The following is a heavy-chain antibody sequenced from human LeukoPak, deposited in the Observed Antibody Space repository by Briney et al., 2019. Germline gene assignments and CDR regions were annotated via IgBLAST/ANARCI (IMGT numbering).Heavy chain of an antibody. CDR3: ARDEDYGSGSRAFDY. CDR2: INPNSGGT. J-gene: IGHJ4*02. Sequence: ASVKVSCKASGYTFTGYYMHWVRQAPGQGLEWMGWINPNSGGTNYAQKLQGRVTMTTDTSTSTAYMELRSLRSDDTAVYYCARDEDYGSGSRAFDYWGQGTLVTVSS. V-gene: IGHV1-2*02. D-gene: IGHD3-10*01. CDR1: GYTFTGYY.